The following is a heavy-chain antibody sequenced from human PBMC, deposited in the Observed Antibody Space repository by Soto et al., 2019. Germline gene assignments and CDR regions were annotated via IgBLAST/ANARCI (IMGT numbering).Heavy chain of an antibody. Sequence: GGSLRLSCAASGFTFSTYSMNWVRQAPGKGLGWVASITSSRSNKYYADSVKGRSTISRDNSKNTLYLQMNSLRAEDTAVYYCAKDLSWLFYGMDVWGQGTTVTVSS. V-gene: IGHV3-30*02. J-gene: IGHJ6*02. D-gene: IGHD3-10*01. CDR1: GFTFSTYS. CDR3: AKDLSWLFYGMDV. CDR2: ITSSRSNK.